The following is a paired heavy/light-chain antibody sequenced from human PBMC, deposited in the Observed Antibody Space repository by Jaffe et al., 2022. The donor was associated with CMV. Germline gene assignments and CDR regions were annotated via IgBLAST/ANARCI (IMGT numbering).Heavy chain of an antibody. Sequence: QVQLVESGGGVVQPGTSLRLSCAASGFTFSTYGMHWVRQAPGKGLEWVAVISYDGSDPYTADSVKGRFTISRDNSKNTLYLQMNNLRSEDTAVYYCAKPRPFDYDSSGFPGFWGQGTLVTVSS. J-gene: IGHJ4*02. CDR3: AKPRPFDYDSSGFPGF. CDR2: ISYDGSDP. D-gene: IGHD3-22*01. V-gene: IGHV3-30*18. CDR1: GFTFSTYG.
Light chain of an antibody. V-gene: IGKV1-5*03. J-gene: IGKJ1*01. CDR2: QAF. CDR3: QQYNSYSQT. CDR1: QSISSW. Sequence: DIQMTQSPSTLSASVGDRVTITCRASQSISSWLAWYQQKPGKAPKLLIYQAFHLESGVPSRFSGSGSGTEFTLTISSLQPDDFATYYCQQYNSYSQTFGQGTKVEIK.